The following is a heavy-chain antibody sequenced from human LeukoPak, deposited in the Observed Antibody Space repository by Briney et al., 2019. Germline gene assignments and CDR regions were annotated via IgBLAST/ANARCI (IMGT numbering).Heavy chain of an antibody. V-gene: IGHV3-48*03. CDR1: GFTFSSYE. CDR2: ISSSGSTI. CDR3: ARAPVEQWLVRPPDY. J-gene: IGHJ4*02. Sequence: GGSLRLSCAASGFTFSSYEMNWVRQAPGKGLEWVSYISSSGSTIYYADSVKGRFTISRDNAKNSLYLQMNSLRAEDTAVYYCARAPVEQWLVRPPDYWGQGTLVTASS. D-gene: IGHD6-19*01.